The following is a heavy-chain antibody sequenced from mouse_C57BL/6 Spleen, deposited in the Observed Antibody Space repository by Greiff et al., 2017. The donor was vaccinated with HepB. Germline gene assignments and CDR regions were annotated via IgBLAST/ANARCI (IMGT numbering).Heavy chain of an antibody. CDR1: GYTFTDYY. Sequence: EVQLQQSGPELVKPGASVKISCKASGYTFTDYYMNWVKQSHGKSLEWIGDINPNNGGTSYNQKFKGKATLTVDKSSSTAYMELRSLTSEDSAVYYCARSRVYYYASSFAYWGQGTLVTVSA. CDR3: ARSRVYYYASSFAY. V-gene: IGHV1-26*01. J-gene: IGHJ3*01. D-gene: IGHD1-1*01. CDR2: INPNNGGT.